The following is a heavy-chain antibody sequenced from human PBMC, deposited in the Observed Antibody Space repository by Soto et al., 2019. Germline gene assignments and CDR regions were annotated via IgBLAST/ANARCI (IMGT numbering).Heavy chain of an antibody. CDR3: ATPGGFGMDV. J-gene: IGHJ6*02. Sequence: GESLKISCQGSGYNFATHWIGWVRHKAGKGLEWMGIIFPGDAETRYSPSFQGHITISADKSISIAYLRWSSLKASDTGMYYCATPGGFGMDVWGQGTTVTISS. CDR1: GYNFATHW. D-gene: IGHD5-12*01. V-gene: IGHV5-51*01. CDR2: IFPGDAET.